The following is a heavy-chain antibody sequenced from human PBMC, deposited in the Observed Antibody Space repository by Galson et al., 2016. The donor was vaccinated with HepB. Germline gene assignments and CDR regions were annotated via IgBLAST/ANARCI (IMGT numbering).Heavy chain of an antibody. CDR2: IDPSDSYT. CDR1: TANFIRYW. V-gene: IGHV5-10-1*01. CDR3: AIFYFDSGSYYNPDY. D-gene: IGHD3-10*01. Sequence: QSGAEVKKPGESLRISCQGSTANFIRYWISWVRQMPGKGLEWMGRIDPSDSYTKYSPSFQGHVTFSLDKSISTAYLQWSGLKASDTAMYYCAIFYFDSGSYYNPDYWGQGTLVTVSS. J-gene: IGHJ4*02.